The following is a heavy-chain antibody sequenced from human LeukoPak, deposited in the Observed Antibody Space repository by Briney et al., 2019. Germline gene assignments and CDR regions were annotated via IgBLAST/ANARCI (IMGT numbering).Heavy chain of an antibody. CDR1: GFTFSDYG. D-gene: IGHD4-23*01. V-gene: IGHV3-48*04. CDR2: ISSSGSTI. Sequence: GGSLRLSCAASGFTFSDYGMHWVRQAPGRGLEWGSYISSSGSTIDYADSVKGRFTISRDNAKNSLYLQMNSLRAEDTAVYYCVRDYGGSSPFDYWGQGTLVTVSS. CDR3: VRDYGGSSPFDY. J-gene: IGHJ4*02.